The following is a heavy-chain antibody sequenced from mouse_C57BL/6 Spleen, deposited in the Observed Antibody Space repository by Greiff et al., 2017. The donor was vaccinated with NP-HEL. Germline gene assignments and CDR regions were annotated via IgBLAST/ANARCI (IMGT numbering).Heavy chain of an antibody. V-gene: IGHV1-42*01. D-gene: IGHD2-5*01. CDR3: ARRENIVTTYIDY. CDR1: GYSFTGYY. J-gene: IGHJ2*01. CDR2: INPRTGGT. Sequence: VQLQQSGPELVKPGASVKISCKASGYSFTGYYMNWVKQSPEKSLEWIGEINPRTGGTTYNQKFKAKATLTVDKSSSTAYMQLKSLTSEDSAVYDCARRENIVTTYIDYWGQGTTLTVSS.